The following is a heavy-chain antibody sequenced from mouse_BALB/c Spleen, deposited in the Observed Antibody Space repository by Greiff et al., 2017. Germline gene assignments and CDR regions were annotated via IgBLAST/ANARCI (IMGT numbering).Heavy chain of an antibody. CDR1: GYTFTSYW. Sequence: VQLQQSGPVLARPGASVKMSCKASGYTFTSYWMHWVKQRPGQGLEWIGAIYPGNSDTSYNQKFKGKAKLTAVTSTSTPYMELSSLTNEDSAVYYCTRYDGSSYLAWLAYWGQGTVVTGSA. CDR2: IYPGNSDT. V-gene: IGHV1-5*01. CDR3: TRYDGSSYLAWLAY. D-gene: IGHD1-1*01. J-gene: IGHJ3*01.